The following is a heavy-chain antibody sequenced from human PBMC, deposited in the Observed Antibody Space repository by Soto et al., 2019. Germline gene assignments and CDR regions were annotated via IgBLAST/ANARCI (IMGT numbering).Heavy chain of an antibody. J-gene: IGHJ6*02. CDR1: GGSFGGYY. V-gene: IGHV4-34*01. Sequence: SETLSLTCAVYGGSFGGYYWSWIRQPPGKGLEWIGETNHSGSTKYNPSLKSRVTISVDTSKNQISLKMRSVTAAGTAVYYCARGLDDKDYYYYYGMDVWSQGTTVTVSS. CDR3: ARGLDDKDYYYYYGMDV. CDR2: TNHSGST. D-gene: IGHD3-9*01.